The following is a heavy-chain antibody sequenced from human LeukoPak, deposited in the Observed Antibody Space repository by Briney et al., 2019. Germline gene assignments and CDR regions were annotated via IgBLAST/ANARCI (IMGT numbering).Heavy chain of an antibody. D-gene: IGHD6-13*01. J-gene: IGHJ4*02. CDR1: GFPFSSYS. Sequence: AGGSLRLSCAASGFPFSSYSMNWVRQARGKGLEWVSSISSSSSYIYYADSVKGRFTISRDNAKNSLYLQMNSLRAEDTAVYYCARGLHSSPFDYWGQGTLVTVSS. CDR3: ARGLHSSPFDY. V-gene: IGHV3-21*01. CDR2: ISSSSSYI.